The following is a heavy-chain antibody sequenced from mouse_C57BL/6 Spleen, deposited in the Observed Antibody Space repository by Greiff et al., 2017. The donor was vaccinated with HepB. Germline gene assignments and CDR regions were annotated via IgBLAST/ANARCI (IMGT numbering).Heavy chain of an antibody. Sequence: EVKLQESGAELVRPGASVKLSCTASGFNIKDDYMHWVKQRPEQGLEWIGWIDPENGDTEYASKFQGKATITADTSSNTAYLQLSSLTSEDTAVYYCTTLITTVVRDFDYWGQGTTLTVSS. J-gene: IGHJ2*01. CDR3: TTLITTVVRDFDY. D-gene: IGHD1-1*01. CDR2: IDPENGDT. CDR1: GFNIKDDY. V-gene: IGHV14-4*01.